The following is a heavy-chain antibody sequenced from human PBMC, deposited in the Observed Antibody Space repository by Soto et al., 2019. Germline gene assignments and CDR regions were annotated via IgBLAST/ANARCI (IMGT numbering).Heavy chain of an antibody. J-gene: IGHJ4*02. D-gene: IGHD3-16*01. CDR1: GGLFSSFA. CDR2: IIPVFGTT. Sequence: LQSGPEVKKPGSSVKVSCKDSGGLFSSFAISWVRQAPGQGLEWLGGIIPVFGTTNYAEKFQDRLTITEDESTNTAYMELSGLRSGDTAIYYCARGGGPYVWFNEFWGQGTLVTVSS. CDR3: ARGGGPYVWFNEF. V-gene: IGHV1-69*01.